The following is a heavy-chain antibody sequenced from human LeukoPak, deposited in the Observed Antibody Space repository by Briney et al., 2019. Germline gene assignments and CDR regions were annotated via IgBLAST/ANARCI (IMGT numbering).Heavy chain of an antibody. Sequence: PSETLSLTCTVSGGSISSSSYYWGWIRQPPGKGLEWIGSIYYSGSNYYNPSLKSRVTISVDTSKNQFSLKLSSVTAADTAVYYWARHHAGLYCSSTSCLNWFDPWGQGTLVTVSS. V-gene: IGHV4-39*01. CDR2: IYYSGSN. CDR3: ARHHAGLYCSSTSCLNWFDP. CDR1: GGSISSSSYY. D-gene: IGHD2-2*01. J-gene: IGHJ5*02.